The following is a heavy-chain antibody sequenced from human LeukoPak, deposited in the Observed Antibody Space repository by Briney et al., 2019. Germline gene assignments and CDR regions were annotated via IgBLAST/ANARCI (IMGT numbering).Heavy chain of an antibody. CDR2: FYYTGST. Sequence: SETLSLTRTVSSDSIRSYYWSWIRQPPGKGLEWIGYFYYTGSTNYNPSLKSRVTISVDTSKNQFSLKLNSVTDADTAVYYCASKSSDHGELRFDYWGQGTLVTVSS. J-gene: IGHJ4*02. CDR1: SDSIRSYY. D-gene: IGHD1-7*01. CDR3: ASKSSDHGELRFDY. V-gene: IGHV4-59*01.